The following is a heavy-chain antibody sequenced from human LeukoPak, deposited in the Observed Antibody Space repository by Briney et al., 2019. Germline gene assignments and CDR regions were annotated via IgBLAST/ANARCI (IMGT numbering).Heavy chain of an antibody. CDR1: GYSISSGYY. Sequence: SETLSLTCTVSGYSISSGYYWGWIRQPPGKGLEWIGSINHSGSTYYNPSLKSRVTISVDTSKNQFSLKLSSVTAADTAVYYCARVYGYSYGVGNMDVWGKGTTVTVSS. CDR2: INHSGST. CDR3: ARVYGYSYGVGNMDV. J-gene: IGHJ6*03. V-gene: IGHV4-38-2*02. D-gene: IGHD5-18*01.